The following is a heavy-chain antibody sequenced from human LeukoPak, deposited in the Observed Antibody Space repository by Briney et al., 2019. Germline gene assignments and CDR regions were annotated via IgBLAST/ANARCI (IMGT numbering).Heavy chain of an antibody. CDR3: ARRPWSHPPHDAFDI. CDR2: IYPGDSDT. D-gene: IGHD1-1*01. V-gene: IGHV5-51*01. Sequence: GESLKISCKGSGYSFTDYWIGWVRQMPGKSLEWMGIIYPGDSDTRYSPSFQGQFTISADKSISTASLQWTSLKASDTALYYCARRPWSHPPHDAFDIWGQGTMITVSS. J-gene: IGHJ3*02. CDR1: GYSFTDYW.